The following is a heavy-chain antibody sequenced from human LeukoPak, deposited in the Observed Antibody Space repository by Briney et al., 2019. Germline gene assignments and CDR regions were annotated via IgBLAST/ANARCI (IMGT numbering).Heavy chain of an antibody. CDR1: GFTFSGYG. D-gene: IGHD2-2*01. CDR3: ARSTRHYFDF. Sequence: GGSLRLSCAASGFTFSGYGMHWVRQAPGKGLEWVAVISSDGRNIYYADSVEGRFTISRDNSKNMLYLQMNSLRAEDTAVYFCARSTRHYFDFWGQGTLVTVSS. CDR2: ISSDGRNI. V-gene: IGHV3-30*03. J-gene: IGHJ4*02.